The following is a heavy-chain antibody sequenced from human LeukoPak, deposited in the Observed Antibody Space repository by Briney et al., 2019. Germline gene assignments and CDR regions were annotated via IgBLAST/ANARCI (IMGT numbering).Heavy chain of an antibody. CDR2: IVVGSGNT. Sequence: ASVKVSCKASGFTFTSSAMQWVRQARGQRLEWIGWIVVGSGNTNYAQKFQERVTITRDMSTSTAYMELSSLRSEDTAVYYCAADVNYDSSGLGYWGQGTLVTVSS. CDR3: AADVNYDSSGLGY. V-gene: IGHV1-58*02. J-gene: IGHJ4*02. D-gene: IGHD3-22*01. CDR1: GFTFTSSA.